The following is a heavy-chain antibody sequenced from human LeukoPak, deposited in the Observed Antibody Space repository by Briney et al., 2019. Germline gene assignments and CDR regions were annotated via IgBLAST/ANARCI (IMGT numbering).Heavy chain of an antibody. CDR2: INHSGST. D-gene: IGHD6-19*01. V-gene: IGHV4-34*01. J-gene: IGHJ6*02. CDR3: ARGEFSSGWYRDSDGMDV. CDR1: GGSFSGYY. Sequence: SETLSLTCAVYGGSFSGYYWSWIRQPPGKGLEWIGEINHSGSTNYKPSLKSRVTISVDTSKNQFSLKLSSVTAADTAVYYCARGEFSSGWYRDSDGMDVWGQGTTVTVSS.